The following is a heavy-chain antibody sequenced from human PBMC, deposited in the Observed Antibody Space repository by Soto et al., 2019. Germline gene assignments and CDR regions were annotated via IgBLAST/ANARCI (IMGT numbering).Heavy chain of an antibody. V-gene: IGHV1-18*01. D-gene: IGHD6-19*01. CDR2: ISSYNGHT. CDR3: ASATSIAVAGKET. J-gene: IGHJ4*02. CDR1: GDTVTKYG. Sequence: QVQLVQSGGEVKKPGASVKVSRKASGDTVTKYGISWVRQAPGQGLEWLGWISSYNGHTNYALKFQDRITFTTDPSTSTASMELRSLTSDDTAVYYCASATSIAVAGKETWGQGTLVTVSS.